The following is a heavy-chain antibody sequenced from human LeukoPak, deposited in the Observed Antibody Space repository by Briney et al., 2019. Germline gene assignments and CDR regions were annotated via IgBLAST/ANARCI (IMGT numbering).Heavy chain of an antibody. Sequence: PGGSLRLSRAASGFTFSSYSMNWVRQAPGKGLEWVSSISSSSSYIYYADSVKGRFTISRDNAKNSLYLQMNSLRAEDTAVYYCARAGGEYYFDYWGQGTLVTVSS. CDR3: ARAGGEYYFDY. CDR1: GFTFSSYS. J-gene: IGHJ4*02. CDR2: ISSSSSYI. V-gene: IGHV3-21*01. D-gene: IGHD3-16*01.